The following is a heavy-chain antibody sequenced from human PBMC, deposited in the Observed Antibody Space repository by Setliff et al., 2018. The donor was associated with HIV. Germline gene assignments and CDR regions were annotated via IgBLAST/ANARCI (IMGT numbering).Heavy chain of an antibody. J-gene: IGHJ4*02. Sequence: GSLRLSCAASGFMFSDYAMSWVRQVPGKGLEWVSIISGESRRTSYADSVKGRFTISRDNAQKSLYLQMNSLRAEDTAVYYCARDGLEGDMAGRQRTYAFGYWGQGTLVTVSS. CDR3: ARDGLEGDMAGRQRTYAFGY. CDR2: ISGESRRT. V-gene: IGHV3-23*01. D-gene: IGHD2-15*01. CDR1: GFMFSDYA.